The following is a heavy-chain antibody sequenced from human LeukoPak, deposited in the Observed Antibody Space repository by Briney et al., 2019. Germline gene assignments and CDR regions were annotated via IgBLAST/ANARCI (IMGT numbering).Heavy chain of an antibody. D-gene: IGHD3-9*01. CDR3: ARSPQYFDRLLDGDSRYYFDS. CDR2: IYYNERT. J-gene: IGHJ4*02. CDR1: GDSITNYY. V-gene: IGHV4-59*01. Sequence: AETLSLTCTVSGDSITNYYWSWIRQPPGKGLEWIGYIYYNERTNYDPSFRSRVSILIDTSKNQFSLNLRSVTAADTAVYYCARSPQYFDRLLDGDSRYYFDSWGQGALVTVSS.